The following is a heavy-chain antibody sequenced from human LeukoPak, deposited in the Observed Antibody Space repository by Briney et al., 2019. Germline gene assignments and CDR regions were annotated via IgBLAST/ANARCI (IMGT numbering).Heavy chain of an antibody. CDR1: GFTFSSYS. V-gene: IGHV3-48*01. CDR2: ISSSSSTI. J-gene: IGHJ4*02. D-gene: IGHD1-26*01. Sequence: GGSLRLSCAASGFTFSSYSMNWVRQAPGKGLEWVSYISSSSSTIYYADSVKGRFTISRDNARNSLYLQMNSLRAEDTAVYYCARDEDGSRFDYWGQGTLVTVSS. CDR3: ARDEDGSRFDY.